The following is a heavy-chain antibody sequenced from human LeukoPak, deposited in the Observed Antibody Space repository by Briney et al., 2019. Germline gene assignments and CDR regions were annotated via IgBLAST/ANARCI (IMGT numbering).Heavy chain of an antibody. J-gene: IGHJ3*02. CDR1: GGSITTIDYY. CDR2: ISYSGSS. V-gene: IGHV4-39*01. CDR3: ARHSRVTGVAESKWAFDI. Sequence: SETLSLTCVVSGGSITTIDYYWGWIRQPPGKGLEWIGSISYSGSSYYNPTLKSRVSMSVDTSKNHFSLSLSSVTAADTAVYYCARHSRVTGVAESKWAFDIWGQGTVVTVSS. D-gene: IGHD2-15*01.